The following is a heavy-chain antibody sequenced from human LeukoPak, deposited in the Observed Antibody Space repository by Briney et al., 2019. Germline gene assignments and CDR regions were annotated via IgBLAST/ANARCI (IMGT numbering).Heavy chain of an antibody. CDR3: ARESGDYVLYYFDY. J-gene: IGHJ4*02. CDR2: INPNSGGT. CDR1: GYTFTVYY. V-gene: IGHV1-2*04. D-gene: IGHD4-17*01. Sequence: ASVKVSFKASGYTFTVYYMHWVRQAPGQGREWRGWINPNSGGTNYSQKFQGWVTITRDTSISTAYMELSRLRSDDTAVYYCARESGDYVLYYFDYWGQGTLVTVSS.